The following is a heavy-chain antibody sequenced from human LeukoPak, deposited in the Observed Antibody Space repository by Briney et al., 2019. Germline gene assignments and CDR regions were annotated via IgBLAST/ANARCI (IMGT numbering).Heavy chain of an antibody. CDR3: ARVSLVISLFDY. CDR2: ISAYNGNT. V-gene: IGHV1-18*01. D-gene: IGHD3-10*01. CDR1: GYTFTIYG. J-gene: IGHJ4*02. Sequence: GASVKVSFKASGYTFTIYGISWVRQAPGQGLEWMGRISAYNGNTNYAQKLQGRVTMSTDTSTSTAYMELRSLRSDDTAVYYCARVSLVISLFDYWGQGTLVTVSS.